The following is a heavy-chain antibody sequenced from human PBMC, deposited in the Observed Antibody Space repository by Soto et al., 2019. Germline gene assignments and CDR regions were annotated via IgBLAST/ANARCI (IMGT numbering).Heavy chain of an antibody. Sequence: QVQLVQSGAEVKKPGSSVKVSCKASGGTFNNYVISWVRQAPGQELEWMGGIIPIFSTANYAQKFQGRVTITADESTSTAYMELSSLRSEDTAVYYCASPYCGGDCYGYYYGMDVWGQGTTVTVSS. D-gene: IGHD2-21*02. CDR2: IIPIFSTA. CDR3: ASPYCGGDCYGYYYGMDV. J-gene: IGHJ6*02. CDR1: GGTFNNYV. V-gene: IGHV1-69*01.